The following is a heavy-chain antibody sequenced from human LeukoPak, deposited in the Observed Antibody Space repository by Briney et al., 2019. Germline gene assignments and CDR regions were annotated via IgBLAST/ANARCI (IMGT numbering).Heavy chain of an antibody. Sequence: SETLSLTCTVSGGSISSYFWSWIRQPPGKGLEWIGYISYSGSTNYNPSLKSRVTISVDTSKSQFSLKLSSVTAADTAVYYCARGAGLAVAGTSGAFDIWGQGTMVTVSS. CDR3: ARGAGLAVAGTSGAFDI. CDR1: GGSISSYF. V-gene: IGHV4-59*08. D-gene: IGHD6-19*01. CDR2: ISYSGST. J-gene: IGHJ3*02.